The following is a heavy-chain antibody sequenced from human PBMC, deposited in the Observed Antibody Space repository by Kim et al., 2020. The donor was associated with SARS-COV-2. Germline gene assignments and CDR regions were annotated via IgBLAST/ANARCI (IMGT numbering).Heavy chain of an antibody. V-gene: IGHV1-69*02. CDR1: GGTFSSYT. J-gene: IGHJ2*01. CDR3: ARGPSIKMATISQPRTDWYFDL. Sequence: SVKVSCKASGGTFSSYTISWVRQAPGQGLEWMGRIIPILGIANYAQKFQGRVTITADKSTSTAYMELSSLRSEDTAVYYCARGPSIKMATISQPRTDWYFDLWGRGTLVTVSS. CDR2: IIPILGIA. D-gene: IGHD5-12*01.